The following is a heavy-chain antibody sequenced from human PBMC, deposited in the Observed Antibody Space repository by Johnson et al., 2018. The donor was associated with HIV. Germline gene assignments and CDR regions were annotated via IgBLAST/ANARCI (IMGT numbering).Heavy chain of an antibody. V-gene: IGHV3-20*04. Sequence: EVQLVESGGGVVQPGRSLRLSCAASGFTFDDYDMSWVRQAPGKGLEWDSGIRWSGGSAAYEESGKGRFTIARDNAKNSLYLQMNTLRVEDTALYYCARESGQAFDVWCQGTMVTVSS. CDR1: GFTFDDYD. J-gene: IGHJ3*01. CDR2: IRWSGGSA. CDR3: ARESGQAFDV. D-gene: IGHD6-25*01.